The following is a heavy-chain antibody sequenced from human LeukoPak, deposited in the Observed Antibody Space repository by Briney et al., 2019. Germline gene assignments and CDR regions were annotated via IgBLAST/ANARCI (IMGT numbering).Heavy chain of an antibody. CDR2: IYHSGST. CDR3: ARDRMGVRAFDY. J-gene: IGHJ4*02. D-gene: IGHD3-16*01. Sequence: SETLSLTCAVSGGSISSTIWWSWVRPPPGKGLEWIGEIYHSGSTNYNPSLKSRVTISADKSKNQFSLKLTYVTAADTAVYYCARDRMGVRAFDYWGQGTLVTVSS. CDR1: GGSISSTIW. V-gene: IGHV4-4*02.